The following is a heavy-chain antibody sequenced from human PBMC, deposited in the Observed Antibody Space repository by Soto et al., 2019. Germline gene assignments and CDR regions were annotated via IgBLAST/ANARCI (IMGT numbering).Heavy chain of an antibody. V-gene: IGHV3-53*01. CDR1: GFLVNSAY. CDR3: ARSGYSFAWGY. CDR2: INSDGST. D-gene: IGHD5-18*01. J-gene: IGHJ4*02. Sequence: EVQLVESGGGLIPPGGSLRLSCAASGFLVNSAYMTWVRQALGKGLEWLSMINSDGSTLYAESVKDRFTISRDNSKNRLDLQMNSLRAEDTAMYYCARSGYSFAWGYWGQGTLVIVTS.